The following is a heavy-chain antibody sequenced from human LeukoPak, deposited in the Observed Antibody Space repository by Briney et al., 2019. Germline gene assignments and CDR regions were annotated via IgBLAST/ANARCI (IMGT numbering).Heavy chain of an antibody. D-gene: IGHD3-10*01. CDR1: GFTFSGFS. Sequence: GGSLRLSCTASGFTFSGFSMHWGRQAPGKGLDWLSYISTSSRSTYYADSVKGRFTISRDNAKNTLFLDMHSLRPGDSAVYYCARSAVRGVACDYWGQGTLLTVSS. CDR3: ARSAVRGVACDY. CDR2: ISTSSRST. J-gene: IGHJ4*02. V-gene: IGHV3-48*01.